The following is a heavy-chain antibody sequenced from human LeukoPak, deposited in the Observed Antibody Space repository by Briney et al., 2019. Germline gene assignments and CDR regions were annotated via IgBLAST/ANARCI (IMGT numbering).Heavy chain of an antibody. J-gene: IGHJ6*03. CDR3: ATVGPIVGAHYYYYYYMDV. D-gene: IGHD1-26*01. V-gene: IGHV1-69-2*01. Sequence: ASVKISRKVSVYTFTDYYMHWVQQAPGKGLEWMGLVDPEDGETIYAEKFQGRVTITAHTSTDTAYMELSSLRAEDTAVYYCATVGPIVGAHYYYYYYMDVWGKGTTVTVSS. CDR1: VYTFTDYY. CDR2: VDPEDGET.